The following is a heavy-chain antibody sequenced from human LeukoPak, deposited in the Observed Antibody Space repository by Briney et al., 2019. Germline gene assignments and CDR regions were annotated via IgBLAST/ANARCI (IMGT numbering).Heavy chain of an antibody. CDR1: GYTFTSYA. J-gene: IGHJ4*02. Sequence: ASVKVSCKASGYTFTSYAMHWVRQAPGQRLERMGWINAGNGNTKYSQKLQGRVTMTTDTSTSTAYMELSSLRSEDTAVYYCARVGVDFWSRDNWGQGTLVTVSS. CDR3: ARVGVDFWSRDN. V-gene: IGHV1-3*01. CDR2: INAGNGNT. D-gene: IGHD3-3*01.